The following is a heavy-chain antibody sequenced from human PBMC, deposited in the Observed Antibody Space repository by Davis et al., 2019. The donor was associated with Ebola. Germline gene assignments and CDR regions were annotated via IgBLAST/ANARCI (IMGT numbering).Heavy chain of an antibody. CDR1: GFTFSGSA. D-gene: IGHD4-17*01. CDR2: IRSKANSYAT. V-gene: IGHV3-73*01. J-gene: IGHJ6*02. CDR3: TISGDYGYYYYGMDV. Sequence: GGSLRLSCAASGFTFSGSAMHWVRQASGKGLEWVGRIRSKANSYATAYAASVKGRFTISRDDSKNTAYLQMNSLKTKDTAVYYCTISGDYGYYYYGMDVWGQGTTVTVSS.